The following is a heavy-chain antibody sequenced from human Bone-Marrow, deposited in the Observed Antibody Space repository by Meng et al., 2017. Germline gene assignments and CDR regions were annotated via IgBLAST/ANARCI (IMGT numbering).Heavy chain of an antibody. Sequence: ASVKVSCKASGYTFTSYYMHWVRQAPGQGLEWMGIINPSGGSTSYAQKFQGRVTITADESTSTAYMELSSLRSEDTAVYYCARESLAQLGTVDYWGQGTLVTVSS. CDR1: GYTFTSYY. CDR2: INPSGGST. CDR3: ARESLAQLGTVDY. V-gene: IGHV1-46*01. J-gene: IGHJ4*02. D-gene: IGHD7-27*01.